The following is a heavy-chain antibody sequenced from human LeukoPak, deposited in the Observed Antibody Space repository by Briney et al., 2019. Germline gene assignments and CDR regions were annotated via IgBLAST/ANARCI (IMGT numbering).Heavy chain of an antibody. CDR2: IYYSGST. D-gene: IGHD2-21*02. J-gene: IGHJ6*03. CDR3: ARMTSRSKYYYYYYMDV. Sequence: TSETLSLTCTVSGGSISSYYWSWIRQPPGKGLEWIGYIYYSGSTNYNPSLKSRVTISVDTSKNQFSLKLSSVTAADTAVYFCARMTSRSKYYYYYYMDVWGKGTTVTISS. CDR1: GGSISSYY. V-gene: IGHV4-59*08.